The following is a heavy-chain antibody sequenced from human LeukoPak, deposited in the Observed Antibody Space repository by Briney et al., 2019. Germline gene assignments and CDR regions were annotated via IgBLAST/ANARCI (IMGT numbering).Heavy chain of an antibody. Sequence: SETRSLTCTVSGGSISSYYWSWIRQPPGKGLEWIGYIYYSGSTNYNPSLKSRVTISVDTSKNQFSLKLSSVTAADTAVYYCARQGSGYYYYGMDVWCQGTTVTVSS. D-gene: IGHD3-22*01. J-gene: IGHJ6*02. CDR1: GGSISSYY. CDR2: IYYSGST. CDR3: ARQGSGYYYYGMDV. V-gene: IGHV4-59*08.